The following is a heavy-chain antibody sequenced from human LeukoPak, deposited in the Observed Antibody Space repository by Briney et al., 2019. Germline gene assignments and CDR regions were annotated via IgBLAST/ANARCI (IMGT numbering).Heavy chain of an antibody. CDR2: ISYDGSNK. V-gene: IGHV3-30*04. CDR1: GFTFSSYA. D-gene: IGHD3-9*01. CDR3: ARRSHDYDILTGPRGFDP. J-gene: IGHJ5*02. Sequence: GGSLRLSCAASGFTFSSYAMHWVRQAPGKGLEWVAVISYDGSNKYYADSVKGRFTISRDNSKNTLYLQMNSLRAEDTAVYYCARRSHDYDILTGPRGFDPWGQGTLVTVSS.